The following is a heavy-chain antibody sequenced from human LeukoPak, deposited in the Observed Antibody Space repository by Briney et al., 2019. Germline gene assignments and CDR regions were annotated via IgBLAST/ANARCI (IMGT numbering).Heavy chain of an antibody. D-gene: IGHD6-13*01. CDR2: IWYDGRNK. CDR3: AKDRLKRGAAAGKEYYYGMDV. J-gene: IGHJ6*02. V-gene: IGHV3-33*06. Sequence: GKSLRLSCAASGFTFSSYGMHWVRQAPGKGLEWVAVIWYDGRNKHYADSVKGRFTISRDNSKNTLYLQMNSLRAEDTAVYYCAKDRLKRGAAAGKEYYYGMDVWGQGTTVTVSS. CDR1: GFTFSSYG.